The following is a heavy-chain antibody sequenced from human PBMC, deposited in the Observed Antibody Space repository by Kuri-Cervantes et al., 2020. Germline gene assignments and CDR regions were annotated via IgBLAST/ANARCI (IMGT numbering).Heavy chain of an antibody. CDR1: GGSFSGHY. Sequence: SETLSLTCAVYGGSFSGHYWSWIRQPPGKGLEWIGSIYYSGSTYYNPSLKSRVTISVDTSKNQFSLKLSSVTAADTAVYYCATLLRYFDYASYYYYYGMDVWGQGTTVTVSS. J-gene: IGHJ6*02. D-gene: IGHD3-9*01. V-gene: IGHV4-34*01. CDR2: IYYSGST. CDR3: ATLLRYFDYASYYYYYGMDV.